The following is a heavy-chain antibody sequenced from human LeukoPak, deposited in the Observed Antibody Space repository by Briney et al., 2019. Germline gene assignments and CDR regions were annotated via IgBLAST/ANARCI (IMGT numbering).Heavy chain of an antibody. CDR3: AREAAAAGTPHFDY. CDR2: ISAYNGNS. J-gene: IGHJ4*02. V-gene: IGHV1-18*01. Sequence: ASVKVSCKASGYTFTSYDISWVRQAPGKGLEWMGWISAYNGNSNYAQKLQGRVTMTTDTSTSTAYMELRSLRSDDTAVYYCAREAAAAGTPHFDYWGQGTLATVSS. CDR1: GYTFTSYD. D-gene: IGHD6-13*01.